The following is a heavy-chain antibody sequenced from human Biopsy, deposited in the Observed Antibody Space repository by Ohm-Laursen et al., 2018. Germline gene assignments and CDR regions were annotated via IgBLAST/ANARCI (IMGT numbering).Heavy chain of an antibody. CDR3: ARGSGSGFYFGQ. CDR2: IYAGATT. CDR1: KFTVRTNS. V-gene: IGHV3-66*01. Sequence: SLRLSRAASKFTVRTNSMSWVRLAPGKGLEWVSVIYAGATTYYPDSVKGRFTISRDNSRNTVYLQMDSLRGEDTAVYFCARGSGSGFYFGQWGQGTLVTVSS. D-gene: IGHD2-15*01. J-gene: IGHJ4*02.